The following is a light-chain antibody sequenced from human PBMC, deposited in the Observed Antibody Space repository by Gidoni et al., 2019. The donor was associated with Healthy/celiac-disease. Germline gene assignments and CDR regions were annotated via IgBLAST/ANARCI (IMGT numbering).Light chain of an antibody. J-gene: IGKJ2*04. CDR1: QSLLHSDGTTY. CDR3: IQSIQLPRCS. CDR2: EVS. V-gene: IGKV2D-29*02. Sequence: DIVMTQTPLSLSVTPGQPASISCKSSQSLLHSDGTTYLYWYLQRPGQSPQLLIYEVSNRSSVVPDRFIGSGSGTDFTLKISRVEAEDVGVYYGIQSIQLPRCSFGQGTKLEIK.